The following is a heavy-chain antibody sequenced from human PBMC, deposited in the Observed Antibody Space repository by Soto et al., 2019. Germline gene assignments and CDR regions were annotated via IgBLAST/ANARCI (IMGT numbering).Heavy chain of an antibody. J-gene: IGHJ6*02. D-gene: IGHD2-15*01. CDR1: GFSLTTTGVG. Sequence: QITLKESGPTLVKPTQTLTLTCTFSGFSLTTTGVGVGWIRQPPGKAPEWLALIYWNDDKRYSPSLKSRLTVTMDTSKTPVALIMTNMDPVDTGTSFCAHTGDSEILRNYYAMDVWGQGTTVTVSS. V-gene: IGHV2-5*01. CDR2: IYWNDDK. CDR3: AHTGDSEILRNYYAMDV.